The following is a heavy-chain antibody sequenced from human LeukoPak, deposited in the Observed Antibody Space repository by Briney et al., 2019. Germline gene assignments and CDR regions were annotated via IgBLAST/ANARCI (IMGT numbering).Heavy chain of an antibody. D-gene: IGHD1-1*01. CDR3: ARVRGQLERAKVSYYYYYRDV. V-gene: IGHV4-59*01. CDR1: GGSISSYY. CDR2: IDYSGST. Sequence: SETLSLTCTVSGGSISSYYWSWIRQPPGQGLEWIGYIDYSGSTNYNPSLKSQVTISVDTSKKQFSLKLSSVAAADTAVYYCARVRGQLERAKVSYYYYYRDVWGKGTTVTVSS. J-gene: IGHJ6*03.